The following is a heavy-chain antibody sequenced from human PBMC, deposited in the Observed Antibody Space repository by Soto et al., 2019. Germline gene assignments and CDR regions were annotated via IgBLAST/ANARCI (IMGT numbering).Heavy chain of an antibody. V-gene: IGHV4-34*01. CDR3: ARDKSGYCSGGSCPGTWFDP. CDR1: GGSFSGYY. Sequence: QVQLQQWGAGLLKPSETLSLTCAVYGGSFSGYYWSWIRQPPGKGLEWIGEINHSGSTNYNPSLKSRVLISVDTAKNQFSLKLSSVTAADTAVYYCARDKSGYCSGGSCPGTWFDPWCQGTLVTVSS. J-gene: IGHJ5*02. CDR2: INHSGST. D-gene: IGHD2-15*01.